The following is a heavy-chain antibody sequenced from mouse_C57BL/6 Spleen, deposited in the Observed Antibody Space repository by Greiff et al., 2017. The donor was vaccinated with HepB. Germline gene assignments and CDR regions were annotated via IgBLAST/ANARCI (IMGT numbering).Heavy chain of an antibody. CDR1: GYAFSSSW. V-gene: IGHV1-82*01. CDR2: IYPRSGNT. J-gene: IGHJ2*01. CDR3: ARLGVAYYFDY. Sequence: QVQLQQSGPELVKPGASVKISCKASGYAFSSSWMNWVKQRPGKGLEWIGEIYPRSGNTYYNEKFKGKATLTADKSSSTAYMELRSLTSEDSAVYFCARLGVAYYFDYWGQGTTLTVSS.